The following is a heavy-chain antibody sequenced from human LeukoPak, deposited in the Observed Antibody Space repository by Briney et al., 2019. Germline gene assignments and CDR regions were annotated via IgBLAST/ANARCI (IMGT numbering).Heavy chain of an antibody. CDR3: ARNDVYCSGGSCYGY. D-gene: IGHD2-15*01. CDR1: GYTFTGYY. V-gene: IGHV1-2*02. J-gene: IGHJ4*02. CDR2: VNPNSGDT. Sequence: ASVKVSCKASGYTFTGYYLHWVRQAPGQGLEWMGCVNPNSGDTNYAQKFQGRVTMTRDTSISTAYMELSRPRSDDTAVYYCARNDVYCSGGSCYGYWGQGTLVTVSS.